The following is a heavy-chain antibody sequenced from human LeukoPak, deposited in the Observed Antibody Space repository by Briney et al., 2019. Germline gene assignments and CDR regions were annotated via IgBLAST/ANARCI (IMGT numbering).Heavy chain of an antibody. CDR2: IYYSGST. V-gene: IGHV4-59*08. Sequence: SETLSLTCTVSGASISSYYWSWIRQPPGKGLEWIGFIYYSGSTNYNPSLKSRVTISVDTSKNQFSLKLSSVTAADTAVYYCARPLQWSIPPSPHGMDVWGQGTTVTVSS. CDR3: ARPLQWSIPPSPHGMDV. J-gene: IGHJ6*02. CDR1: GASISSYY. D-gene: IGHD3-3*01.